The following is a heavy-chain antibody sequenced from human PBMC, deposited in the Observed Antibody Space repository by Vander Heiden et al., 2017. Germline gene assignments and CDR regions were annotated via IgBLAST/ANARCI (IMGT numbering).Heavy chain of an antibody. CDR1: GGSISSSSYY. J-gene: IGHJ2*01. CDR2: IYYSGST. CDR3: ARLTDSSGYYYVGNWYFDL. V-gene: IGHV4-39*01. Sequence: QLQLQESGPGLVKPSETLSLNCTVSGGSISSSSYYWGWIRQPPGKGLEWIGSIYYSGSTYYNPSLKSRVTISVDTSKNQFSLKLSSVTAADTAVYYCARLTDSSGYYYVGNWYFDLWGRGTLVTVSS. D-gene: IGHD3-22*01.